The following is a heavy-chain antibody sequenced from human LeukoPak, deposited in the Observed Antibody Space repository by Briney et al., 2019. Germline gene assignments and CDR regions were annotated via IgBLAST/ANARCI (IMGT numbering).Heavy chain of an antibody. Sequence: GGSLRLSCVDSEFSFSNYGMTWVRQAPGKGLEWVSSISSDSGYIYYADSVKGRFTVSRDNAKKSLYLQMNSLRAEDTAVYYCARAMVRGPYYYYAMDVWGLGTTVTVSS. CDR2: ISSDSGYI. V-gene: IGHV3-21*01. CDR3: ARAMVRGPYYYYAMDV. CDR1: EFSFSNYG. D-gene: IGHD3-10*01. J-gene: IGHJ6*02.